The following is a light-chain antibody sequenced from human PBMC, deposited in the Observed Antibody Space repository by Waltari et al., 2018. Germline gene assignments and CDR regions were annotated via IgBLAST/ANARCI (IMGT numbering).Light chain of an antibody. Sequence: DIVMTQSPDSLAVSLGERATINCKSNQSVLYSSNNKNNLAWYQQKQGQPPKLLIYWASTRESGVPDRFSGSGSGTDFTLTISSLQAEDVAVYYCQQYYSTLWTFGQGTKVEIK. V-gene: IGKV4-1*01. J-gene: IGKJ1*01. CDR3: QQYYSTLWT. CDR1: QSVLYSSNNKNN. CDR2: WAS.